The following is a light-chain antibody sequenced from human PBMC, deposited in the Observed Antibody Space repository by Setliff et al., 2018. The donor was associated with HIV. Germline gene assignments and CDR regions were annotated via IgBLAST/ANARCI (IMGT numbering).Light chain of an antibody. V-gene: IGLV2-14*03. J-gene: IGLJ1*01. CDR1: SSDVGAYNY. CDR3: SSYTSSSHYV. CDR2: DVS. Sequence: QSVLTQPASVSGSPRQSITISCTGTSSDVGAYNYVSWYQQHPGKAPKLMIYDVSNRPSGVSNRFSGSKSGNTASLTISGLQAEDEADYYCSSYTSSSHYVFGTGTKVTVL.